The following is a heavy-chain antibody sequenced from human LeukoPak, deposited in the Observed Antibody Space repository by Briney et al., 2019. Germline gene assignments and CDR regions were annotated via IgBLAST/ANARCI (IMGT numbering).Heavy chain of an antibody. V-gene: IGHV3-33*01. CDR1: GFTFSSYG. J-gene: IGHJ4*02. CDR2: IWYDGSNK. D-gene: IGHD6-19*01. CDR3: ARLDSSGWYVSLDY. Sequence: AGGSLRLSCAASGFTFSSYGMHWVRQAPGKGLEWVAVIWYDGSNKYYADSVKGRFTISRDSSKNTLYLQMNSLRAEDTAVYYCARLDSSGWYVSLDYWGQGTLVTVSS.